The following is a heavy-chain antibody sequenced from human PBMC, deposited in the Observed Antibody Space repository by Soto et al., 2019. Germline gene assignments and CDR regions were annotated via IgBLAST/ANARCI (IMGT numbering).Heavy chain of an antibody. D-gene: IGHD3-10*01. CDR2: IYYSGST. Sequence: GSLRLSCAASGFTFSSYAMSWIRQPPGKGLEWIGSIYYSGSTYYNPSLKSRVTISVDTSKNQFSLKLSSVTAADTAVYYCARPGNYGSGSYLYYLDYWGQGTLVTVSS. V-gene: IGHV4-39*01. J-gene: IGHJ4*02. CDR1: GFTFSSYA. CDR3: ARPGNYGSGSYLYYLDY.